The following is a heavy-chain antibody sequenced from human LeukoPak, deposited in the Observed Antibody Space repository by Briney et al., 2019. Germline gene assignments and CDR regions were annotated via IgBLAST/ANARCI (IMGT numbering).Heavy chain of an antibody. V-gene: IGHV3-7*01. D-gene: IGHD3-16*01. CDR1: GFTFSSYW. CDR2: IKQDGSEK. J-gene: IGHJ3*02. Sequence: GESLKISCAASGFTFSSYWMSWVRQAPGKGLGWVANIKQDGSEKYYVDSVKGRFTISRDNAKNSLYLQMNSLRAEDTAVYYCARAWGARDAFDIWGQGTMVTVSS. CDR3: ARAWGARDAFDI.